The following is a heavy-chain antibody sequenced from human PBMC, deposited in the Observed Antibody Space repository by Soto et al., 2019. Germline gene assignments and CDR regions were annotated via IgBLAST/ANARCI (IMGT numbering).Heavy chain of an antibody. CDR3: ARDRGYDAHDYYYNAMDV. D-gene: IGHD3-10*01. CDR1: GFTFRTYT. Sequence: GGSLRLSCRYSGFTFRTYTMNWFRQAPGKGLEWVSGIRGFSPYTFYAESVKGRFTISRDNAKNSLYLQMNSLRAEDTAVYYCARDRGYDAHDYYYNAMDVWGQGTAVPVSS. CDR2: IRGFSPYT. V-gene: IGHV3-21*01. J-gene: IGHJ6*02.